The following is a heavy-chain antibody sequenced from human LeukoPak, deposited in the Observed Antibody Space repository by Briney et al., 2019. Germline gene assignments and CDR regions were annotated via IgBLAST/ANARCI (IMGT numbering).Heavy chain of an antibody. CDR1: GFSFSSYA. V-gene: IGHV3-23*01. CDR2: ISGGGTRT. D-gene: IGHD3-16*01. CDR3: AKWPEGAMDYFDY. Sequence: GGSLRLSCAASGFSFSSYAMTWARQAPVKGLKWVSAISGGGTRTYYADSVKGRFTISRDNSKNTLYLEMSSLRVEDTAIYYCAKWPEGAMDYFDYWGQGTLVTVSS. J-gene: IGHJ4*02.